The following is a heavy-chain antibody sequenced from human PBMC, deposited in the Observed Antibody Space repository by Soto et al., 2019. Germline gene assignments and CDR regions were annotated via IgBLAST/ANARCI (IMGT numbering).Heavy chain of an antibody. J-gene: IGHJ6*02. V-gene: IGHV1-69*01. D-gene: IGHD6-6*01. Sequence: QVQLVQSGAEVKKPGSSVKVSCKASGGTFSSYAISWVRQAPGQGLEWMGGIIPIFGTANYAQKFQGRVTITADESTSTAYMELSSLRSEDTAVYYCARAEYSRGRGVDYYSGMDVWGQGTTVTVSS. CDR3: ARAEYSRGRGVDYYSGMDV. CDR2: IIPIFGTA. CDR1: GGTFSSYA.